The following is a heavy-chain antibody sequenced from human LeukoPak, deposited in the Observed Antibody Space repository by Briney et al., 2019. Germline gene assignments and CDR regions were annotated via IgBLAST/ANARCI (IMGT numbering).Heavy chain of an antibody. CDR3: ARVKGGTAMAIDY. Sequence: GGSLRLSCAASGFTVSSNYMSWVRQAPGKGLEWVSIIYSGGSTYYADSVKGRSTISRDNSKNTLYLQMNSLRAEDTAVYYCARVKGGTAMAIDYWGQGTLVTVSS. V-gene: IGHV3-66*01. CDR1: GFTVSSNY. J-gene: IGHJ4*02. D-gene: IGHD5-18*01. CDR2: IYSGGST.